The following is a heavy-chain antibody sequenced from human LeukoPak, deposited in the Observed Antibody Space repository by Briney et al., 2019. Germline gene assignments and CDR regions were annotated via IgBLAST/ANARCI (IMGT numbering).Heavy chain of an antibody. V-gene: IGHV3-23*01. J-gene: IGHJ4*02. CDR2: ISGSGGST. Sequence: GGSLRLSCAASGFTFSSYAMSWVRQAPGKGLEWVSAISGSGGSTYYADSVKGRFTISRDNSKNTLYLQMNSLRAEDTAVYYCASTTMIVVVPYYFDYWGQGTLVTVSS. CDR3: ASTTMIVVVPYYFDY. D-gene: IGHD3-22*01. CDR1: GFTFSSYA.